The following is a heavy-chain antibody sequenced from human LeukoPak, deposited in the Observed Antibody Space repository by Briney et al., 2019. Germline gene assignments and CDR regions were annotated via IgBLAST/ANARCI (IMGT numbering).Heavy chain of an antibody. J-gene: IGHJ4*02. CDR3: AKVGYSSSWRYFDY. V-gene: IGHV3-30*04. D-gene: IGHD6-13*01. Sequence: GGSLRLSCAASGFTFSRYAMHWVRQGPGKGLEWVAAISYDGSNKKYADSVKGRFTISRDNSKNTLYLQMNSLRAEDTAVYYCAKVGYSSSWRYFDYWGQGTLVTVSS. CDR2: ISYDGSNK. CDR1: GFTFSRYA.